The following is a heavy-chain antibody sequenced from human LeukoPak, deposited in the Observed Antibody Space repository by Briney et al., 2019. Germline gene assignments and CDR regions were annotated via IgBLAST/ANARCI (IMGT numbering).Heavy chain of an antibody. CDR1: GFTVSSNY. J-gene: IGHJ4*02. Sequence: GGSLRLSCAASGFTVSSNYMSWVRQAPGKGLEWVSSISSSSSYIYYADSVKGRFTISRDNAKNSLYLQMNSLRAEDTAVYYCASRNYYYGSGSYYWDYWGQGTLVTVSS. CDR2: ISSSSSYI. D-gene: IGHD3-10*01. V-gene: IGHV3-21*01. CDR3: ASRNYYYGSGSYYWDY.